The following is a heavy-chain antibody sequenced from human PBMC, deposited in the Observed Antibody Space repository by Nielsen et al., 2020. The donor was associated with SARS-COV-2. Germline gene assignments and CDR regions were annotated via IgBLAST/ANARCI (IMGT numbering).Heavy chain of an antibody. CDR3: ARRMYQQWLVTDY. CDR1: GYSFTSYW. Sequence: GGSLRLSCKGSGYSFTSYWIGWVRQMPGKGLEWMGIIYPGDSDTRYSPSFQGQVTISADKSISTAYLQWSSLKASDTAMYYCARRMYQQWLVTDYWGQGTLVTVSS. CDR2: IYPGDSDT. J-gene: IGHJ4*02. D-gene: IGHD6-19*01. V-gene: IGHV5-51*01.